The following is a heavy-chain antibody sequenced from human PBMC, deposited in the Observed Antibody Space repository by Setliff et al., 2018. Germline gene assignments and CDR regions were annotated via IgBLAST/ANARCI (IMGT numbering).Heavy chain of an antibody. CDR3: ARTGTYRYFDY. CDR1: GGSISSGVYY. V-gene: IGHV4-39*01. J-gene: IGHJ4*02. D-gene: IGHD1-1*01. Sequence: SETLSLTCTVSGGSISSGVYYWAWIRQPPGKGLEWIGRIYSGGTTYYNSSLKSRVTISVDTSKSQFSLRLNSVTAADTAVYYCARTGTYRYFDYWGQGTLVTVSS. CDR2: IYSGGTT.